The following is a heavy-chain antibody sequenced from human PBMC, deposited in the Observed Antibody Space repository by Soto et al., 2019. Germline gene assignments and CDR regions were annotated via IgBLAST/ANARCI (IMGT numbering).Heavy chain of an antibody. CDR3: ARDLGPGTDY. V-gene: IGHV4-4*02. CDR2: IYHSGAT. CDR1: GDSITNNNW. J-gene: IGHJ4*02. Sequence: HVQLQESGPGLVKPSGTLSLTCAVSGDSITNNNWWSWVRQAPGKGLEWIGEIYHSGATTYNQSLKCRATISVDPSNNHFSLKLTSVTAADTAVYFCARDLGPGTDYWGQGTLVTVA. D-gene: IGHD1-1*01.